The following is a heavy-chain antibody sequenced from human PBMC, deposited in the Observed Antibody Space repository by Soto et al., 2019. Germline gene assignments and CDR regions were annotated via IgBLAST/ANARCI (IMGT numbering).Heavy chain of an antibody. J-gene: IGHJ6*02. CDR3: ARFLDYYYGMDV. CDR2: IYYSGST. CDR1: GGSISSYY. V-gene: IGHV4-59*01. Sequence: SETLSLTCTVSGGSISSYYWSWIRQPPGKGLEWIGYIYYSGSTNYNPSLKSRVTISVDTSKNQFSLKLSSVTAADTAVYYCARFLDYYYGMDVWGQGTTVTVS.